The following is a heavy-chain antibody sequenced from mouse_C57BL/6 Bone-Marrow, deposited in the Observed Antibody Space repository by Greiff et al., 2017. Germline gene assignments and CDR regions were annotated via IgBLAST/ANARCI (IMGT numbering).Heavy chain of an antibody. V-gene: IGHV2-4*01. CDR2: IWSGGST. CDR3: AKRDDYDGYAMDY. Sequence: VQLQQSGPGLVQPSQSLSITCTVSGFSLTSYGVHWVRQPPGKGLEWLGVIWSGGSTDYNAAFISRLSISKDNSKSQVFFKMNSLQADDTAIYDWAKRDDYDGYAMDYWGQGTSVTVSS. J-gene: IGHJ4*01. CDR1: GFSLTSYG. D-gene: IGHD2-4*01.